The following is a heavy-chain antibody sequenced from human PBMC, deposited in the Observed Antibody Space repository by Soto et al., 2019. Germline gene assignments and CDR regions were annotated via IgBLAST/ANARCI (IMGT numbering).Heavy chain of an antibody. D-gene: IGHD2-15*01. J-gene: IGHJ5*02. CDR2: INHSGST. V-gene: IGHV4-34*01. Sequence: QVQLQQWGAGLLKPSETLSLTCAVYGGSFSGYYWSWIRQPPGKGLEWIGEINHSGSTNYNPSLKSRVTISVDTSKNQFSLKLSSVTAADTAVYYCARAEPWNCGGGSCFSNNWFDPWGQGTLVTVSS. CDR1: GGSFSGYY. CDR3: ARAEPWNCGGGSCFSNNWFDP.